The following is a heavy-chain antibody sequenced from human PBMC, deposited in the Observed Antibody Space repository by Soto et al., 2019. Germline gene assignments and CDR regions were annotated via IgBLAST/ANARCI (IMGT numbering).Heavy chain of an antibody. D-gene: IGHD5-18*01. CDR2: IIPLFGTA. J-gene: IGHJ6*02. Sequence: QVQLVQSGAEVKKPGSSVKVSCKTSGDTFSSYGISWVRQAPGQGLEWMGGIIPLFGTAHYAQKFQGRVTITADESTSTAYMELISLRSADTAIYYCARDDTALFGVDVWGQGTTVTVSS. CDR3: ARDDTALFGVDV. V-gene: IGHV1-69*01. CDR1: GDTFSSYG.